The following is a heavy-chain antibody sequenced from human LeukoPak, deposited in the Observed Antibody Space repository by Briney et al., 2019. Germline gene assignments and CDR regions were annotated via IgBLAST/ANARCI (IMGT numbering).Heavy chain of an antibody. CDR3: AKHNSGNYFDD. V-gene: IGHV3-33*06. D-gene: IGHD6-19*01. J-gene: IGHJ4*02. Sequence: GGSLRLSCAAPGFTFSSYGMHWVRQAPGKGLEWVAVIWYDGSNKYYADSVKGRFTISRDNSKNTLYLQMNSLRAEDTAVYYCAKHNSGNYFDDWGQGSLVTVSS. CDR1: GFTFSSYG. CDR2: IWYDGSNK.